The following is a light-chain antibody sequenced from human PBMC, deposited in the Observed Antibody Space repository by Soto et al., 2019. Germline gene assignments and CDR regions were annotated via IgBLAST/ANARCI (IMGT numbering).Light chain of an antibody. J-gene: IGKJ2*01. CDR3: QQYYNWPLEYT. Sequence: EIVMTQSPGTLSVSPGERVTLSCRASQSVSSKVAWYQQKPGQAPRLFIFTASLRATGVPARFSGSGSGTEFTLTISSLQSEDFAVYWCQQYYNWPLEYTFGQGTKLEI. CDR1: QSVSSK. V-gene: IGKV3-15*01. CDR2: TAS.